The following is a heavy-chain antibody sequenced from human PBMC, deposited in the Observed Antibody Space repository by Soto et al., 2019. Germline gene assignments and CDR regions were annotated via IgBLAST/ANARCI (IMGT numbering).Heavy chain of an antibody. D-gene: IGHD3-3*01. J-gene: IGHJ5*02. V-gene: IGHV5-51*01. CDR1: GYSFTIYC. Sequence: PGESLKIACKGSGYSFTIYCIGWVRQMPWKGLEWMGIIYPGDSDTRYSPSFQGQVTISADKSISTAHLQWSSLKASDTAMYYCARGFWSAEIGGWFDPWGQGTLVTVSS. CDR3: ARGFWSAEIGGWFDP. CDR2: IYPGDSDT.